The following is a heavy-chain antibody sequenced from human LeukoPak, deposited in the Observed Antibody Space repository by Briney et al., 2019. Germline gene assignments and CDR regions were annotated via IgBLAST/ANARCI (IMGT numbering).Heavy chain of an antibody. V-gene: IGHV3-21*01. J-gene: IGHJ4*02. CDR1: GFTFSSYS. D-gene: IGHD5-18*01. CDR2: ISSSSSYI. CDR3: ARQSRGYSYGLDY. Sequence: GGFLRLSCAASGFTFSSYSMNWVRQAPGKGLEWVSSISSSSSYIYYADSVKGRFTISRDNAKNSLYLQMNSLRAEDTAVYYCARQSRGYSYGLDYWGQGTLVTVSS.